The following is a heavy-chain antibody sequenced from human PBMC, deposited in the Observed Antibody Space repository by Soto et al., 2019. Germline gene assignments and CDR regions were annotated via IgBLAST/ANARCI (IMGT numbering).Heavy chain of an antibody. V-gene: IGHV1-46*01. CDR3: ARDDSIAAAGTVSDY. J-gene: IGHJ4*02. D-gene: IGHD6-13*01. Sequence: QVQLVQSGAEVKKPGASVKVSCKASGYTFTSYYMHWVRQAPGQGLEWMGIINPSGGSTSYAQKFQGRVTMTRDTSTSTVYMELSSLRSEDTAVYYCARDDSIAAAGTVSDYWGQGTLVTVSS. CDR2: INPSGGST. CDR1: GYTFTSYY.